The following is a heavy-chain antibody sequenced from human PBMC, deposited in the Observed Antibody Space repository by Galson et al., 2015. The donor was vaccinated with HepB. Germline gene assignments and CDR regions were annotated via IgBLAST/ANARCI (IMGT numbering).Heavy chain of an antibody. D-gene: IGHD1-26*01. CDR3: ARLSGSYPYFDY. V-gene: IGHV3-30*04. CDR1: GFTFSSYA. J-gene: IGHJ4*02. CDR2: ISYDGSNK. Sequence: SLRLSCAASGFTFSSYAMHWVRQAPGKGLEWVAVISYDGSNKYYADSVKGRFTISRDNSKNTLYLQMNSLRAEDTAVYYCARLSGSYPYFDYWGQGTLVTVSS.